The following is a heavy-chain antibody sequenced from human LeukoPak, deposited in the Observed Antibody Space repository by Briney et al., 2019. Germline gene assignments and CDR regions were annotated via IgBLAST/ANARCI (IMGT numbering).Heavy chain of an antibody. D-gene: IGHD6-13*01. CDR3: ARVSAAGTYYYYYMDV. CDR2: ISYDGSNK. V-gene: IGHV3-30*03. J-gene: IGHJ6*03. CDR1: GFTFSSYG. Sequence: GGSLRLSCAASGFTFSSYGMHWVRQAPGKGLEWVAVISYDGSNKYYADSVKGRFTISRDNSKNTLYLQMNSLRAEDTAVYYCARVSAAGTYYYYYMDVWGKGTTVTVSS.